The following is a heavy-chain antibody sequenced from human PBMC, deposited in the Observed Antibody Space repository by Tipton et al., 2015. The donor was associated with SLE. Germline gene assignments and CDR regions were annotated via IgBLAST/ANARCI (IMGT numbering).Heavy chain of an antibody. J-gene: IGHJ4*02. D-gene: IGHD5-12*01. CDR1: GGSFSGYY. V-gene: IGHV4-34*09. CDR3: ARHPSYSGNFDY. CDR2: INRSGNT. Sequence: TLSLTCAVYGGSFSGYYWSWIRQPPGKGLEWIGEINRSGNTNYNPSLKSRVTISVDTSKNQFSLKLSSVTAADTAVYYCARHPSYSGNFDYWGQGTLVTVSS.